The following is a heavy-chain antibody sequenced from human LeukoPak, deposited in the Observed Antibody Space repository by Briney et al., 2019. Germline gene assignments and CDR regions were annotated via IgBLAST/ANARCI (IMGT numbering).Heavy chain of an antibody. CDR3: ARQAYSSSSPYYFDY. V-gene: IGHV4-39*01. Sequence: SETLSLTCTVSGGSISSSSYYWGWIRQPPGKGLERIGSIYYSGSTYYNPSLKSRVTISVDTSKNQFSLKLSSVTAADTAVYYCARQAYSSSSPYYFDYWGQGTLVTVSS. J-gene: IGHJ4*02. CDR1: GGSISSSSYY. D-gene: IGHD6-6*01. CDR2: IYYSGST.